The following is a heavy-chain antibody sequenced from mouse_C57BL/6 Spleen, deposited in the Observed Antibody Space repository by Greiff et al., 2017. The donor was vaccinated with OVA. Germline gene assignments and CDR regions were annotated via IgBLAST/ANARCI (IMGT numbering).Heavy chain of an antibody. J-gene: IGHJ4*01. D-gene: IGHD2-1*01. Sequence: QVQLQQPGAELVKPGASVKMSCKASGYTFTSYWITWVKQRPGQGLEWIGDIYPGSGSPNYNEKFKSKATLTVDTSSSTAYMQLSSLTSEDSAVYYCARGDYYGKGYAMDYWGQGTSVTVSS. CDR3: ARGDYYGKGYAMDY. V-gene: IGHV1-55*01. CDR2: IYPGSGSP. CDR1: GYTFTSYW.